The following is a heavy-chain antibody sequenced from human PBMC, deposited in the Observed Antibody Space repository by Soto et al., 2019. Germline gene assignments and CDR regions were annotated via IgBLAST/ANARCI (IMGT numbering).Heavy chain of an antibody. CDR2: IIPIFGTA. J-gene: IGHJ4*02. Sequence: RASVKVSCKASGGTFSSYAISWVRQAPGQGLEWMGGIIPIFGTANYAQKFQGRVTITADESTSTAYMELSSLRSEDTAVYYCARDPRVFRYDSSGYYPYYFDYWGQGTLVTVSS. CDR3: ARDPRVFRYDSSGYYPYYFDY. D-gene: IGHD3-22*01. V-gene: IGHV1-69*13. CDR1: GGTFSSYA.